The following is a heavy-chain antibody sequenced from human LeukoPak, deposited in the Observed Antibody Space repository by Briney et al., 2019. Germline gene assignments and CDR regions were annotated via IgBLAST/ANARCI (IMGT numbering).Heavy chain of an antibody. J-gene: IGHJ5*02. D-gene: IGHD4-17*01. CDR2: INWNGGST. CDR1: GFTFDDYG. Sequence: VGSLRLSCAASGFTFDDYGLSWVRQAPGKGLEWVSGINWNGGSTGYADSVKGRFTISRDNAKNSLYLQMNSLRAEDTALYYCASGNGDYVRFPWGQGTLVTVSS. CDR3: ASGNGDYVRFP. V-gene: IGHV3-20*04.